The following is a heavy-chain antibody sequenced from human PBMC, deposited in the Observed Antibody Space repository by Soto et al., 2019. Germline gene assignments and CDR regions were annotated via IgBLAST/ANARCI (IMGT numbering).Heavy chain of an antibody. J-gene: IGHJ4*02. Sequence: QVQLVQSGAEVKKPGASVKVSCKASGYTFTSYGISWVRQVPGQGLEWMGWISAYNGNTNYAQKFQGRVTMTTDTSTTTAYMERRSLSTDDTAVYYCAGAPRDGYNYALAWGQGTLVIVSS. CDR1: GYTFTSYG. D-gene: IGHD5-12*01. V-gene: IGHV1-18*01. CDR3: AGAPRDGYNYALA. CDR2: ISAYNGNT.